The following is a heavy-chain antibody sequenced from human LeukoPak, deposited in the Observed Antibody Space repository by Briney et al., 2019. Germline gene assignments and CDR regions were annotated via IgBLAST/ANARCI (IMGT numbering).Heavy chain of an antibody. CDR3: ARRPGSSGYDPWFDP. CDR2: IYYSGST. D-gene: IGHD3-22*01. CDR1: GGSISSYY. V-gene: IGHV4-59*01. Sequence: SETLSLTCAVYGGSISSYYWSWIRQPPGKGLEWIGYIYYSGSTHYNPSLKSRVTTSVDTSKNQFSLKLSSVTAADTAVYYCARRPGSSGYDPWFDPWGQGTLVTVSS. J-gene: IGHJ5*02.